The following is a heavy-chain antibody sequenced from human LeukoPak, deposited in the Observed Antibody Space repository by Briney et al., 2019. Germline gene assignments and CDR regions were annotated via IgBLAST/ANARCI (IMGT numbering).Heavy chain of an antibody. CDR3: ARGSSSWLPSKQFDY. CDR2: ISSSSTYI. CDR1: GFTFSTYS. J-gene: IGHJ4*02. V-gene: IGHV3-21*04. Sequence: PGGSLRLSCAASGFTFSTYSMNWVRQAPGKGLEWVSSISSSSTYIYYADSVKGRLTISRDNAKNSLYLQMNSPRAEDTAVYYCARGSSSWLPSKQFDYWGQGTLVTVSS. D-gene: IGHD6-13*01.